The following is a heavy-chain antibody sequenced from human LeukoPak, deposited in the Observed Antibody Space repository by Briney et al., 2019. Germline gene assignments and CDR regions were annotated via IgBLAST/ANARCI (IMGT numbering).Heavy chain of an antibody. D-gene: IGHD6-13*01. V-gene: IGHV1-2*06. CDR1: GCTFTGYY. Sequence: GASVKVSCKASGCTFTGYYMHWVRQAPGQGLEWMGRINPNSGGTNYAQKFQGRVTMTRDTSISTAYMELSRLRSDDTAVYYCAKTIADGRFDPWGQGTLVTVSS. CDR2: INPNSGGT. CDR3: AKTIADGRFDP. J-gene: IGHJ5*02.